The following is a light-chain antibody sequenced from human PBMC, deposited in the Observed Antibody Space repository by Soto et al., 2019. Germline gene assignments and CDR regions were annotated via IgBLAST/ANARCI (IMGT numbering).Light chain of an antibody. CDR1: QSISNY. Sequence: DIQMTQSPASLSASIGDRVIITCRASQSISNYLNWYQHKPGRAPKFLIYAASSLQSGVPSRFSGSGSGTDFTLTTSSLQREDFATYFCQQSFSSSWTFGQGTKVDIK. J-gene: IGKJ1*01. CDR2: AAS. V-gene: IGKV1-39*01. CDR3: QQSFSSSWT.